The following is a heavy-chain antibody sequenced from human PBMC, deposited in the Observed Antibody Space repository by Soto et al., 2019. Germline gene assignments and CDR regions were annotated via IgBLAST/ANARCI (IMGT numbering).Heavy chain of an antibody. CDR2: ISAYNGNT. D-gene: IGHD3-22*01. Sequence: ASVKVSCKASGYTFTSYGISWVRQAPGQGLEWMGWISAYNGNTNYAQKLQGRVTMTTDTSTSTAYMELRSLRSDDTAVYYCARVPLYYYDSSGIVDYWGQGTLVTVSS. J-gene: IGHJ4*02. V-gene: IGHV1-18*04. CDR3: ARVPLYYYDSSGIVDY. CDR1: GYTFTSYG.